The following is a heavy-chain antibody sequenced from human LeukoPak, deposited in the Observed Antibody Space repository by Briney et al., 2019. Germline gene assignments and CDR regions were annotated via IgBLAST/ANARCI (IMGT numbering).Heavy chain of an antibody. CDR1: GGTFNSYA. V-gene: IGHV1-69*13. J-gene: IGHJ5*02. CDR3: ARWGRENWFDP. D-gene: IGHD3-16*01. CDR2: IIPIFGTA. Sequence: VASVKVSCKASGGTFNSYAISWVRQAPGQGLEWMGGIIPIFGTANYAQKFQGRVTITADESTSTAYMELSSLRSEDTAVYYCARWGRENWFDPWGQGTLVTVSS.